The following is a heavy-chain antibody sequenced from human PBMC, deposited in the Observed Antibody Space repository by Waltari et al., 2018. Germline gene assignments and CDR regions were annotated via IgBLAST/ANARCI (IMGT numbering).Heavy chain of an antibody. CDR1: GGTFSSYA. CDR3: ACIAARWAPLDGMDV. V-gene: IGHV1-69*05. J-gene: IGHJ6*02. Sequence: QVQLVQSGAEVKKPGSSVKVSCKASGGTFSSYAISWVRQAPGQGLEWMGGIIPIFGTANDAQKFQGRVTITTDESTSTAYMELSSLRAEDTAVYYCACIAARWAPLDGMDVWGQGTTVTVSS. D-gene: IGHD6-6*01. CDR2: IIPIFGTA.